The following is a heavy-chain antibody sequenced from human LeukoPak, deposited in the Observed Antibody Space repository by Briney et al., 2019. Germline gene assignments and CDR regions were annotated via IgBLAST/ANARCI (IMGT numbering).Heavy chain of an antibody. D-gene: IGHD6-25*01. Sequence: PGGSLRLSCAASGFTFSSYAMSWVRQAPGKGLEWVSAISGSGSSTYYAGSVRGRFTTSRDNSKRTVYLQMNSLRVEGTAVYYCAPLAANIFDYWGQGTLVTASS. J-gene: IGHJ4*02. V-gene: IGHV3-23*01. CDR3: APLAANIFDY. CDR1: GFTFSSYA. CDR2: ISGSGSST.